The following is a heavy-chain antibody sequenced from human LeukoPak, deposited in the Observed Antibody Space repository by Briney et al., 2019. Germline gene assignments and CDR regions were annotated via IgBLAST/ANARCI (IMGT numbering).Heavy chain of an antibody. Sequence: KASETLSLTCTVSGGSISSGSYYWSWIRQPAGKGLEWIGRIYTSGSTNYNPSLKSRVTMSVDTSKNQFSLKLSSVTAADTAVYYCARHHRQFDPWGQGTLVTVSS. J-gene: IGHJ5*02. CDR2: IYTSGST. CDR1: GGSISSGSYY. CDR3: ARHHRQFDP. V-gene: IGHV4-61*02.